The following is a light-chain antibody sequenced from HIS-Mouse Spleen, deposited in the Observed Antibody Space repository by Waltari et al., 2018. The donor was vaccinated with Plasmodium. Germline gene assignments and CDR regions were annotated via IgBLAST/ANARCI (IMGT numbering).Light chain of an antibody. CDR1: RSNIGAGYE. CDR2: GNS. V-gene: IGLV1-40*01. J-gene: IGLJ3*02. CDR3: QSYDSSLSGWV. Sequence: QSVLTQPPSVSGAPGQRVTIPCTGSRSNIGAGYEVHWYQQLPGTAPKPLIYGNSNRPSGVPDRFSGSKSGTSASLAITGLQAEDEADYYCQSYDSSLSGWVFGGGTKLTVL.